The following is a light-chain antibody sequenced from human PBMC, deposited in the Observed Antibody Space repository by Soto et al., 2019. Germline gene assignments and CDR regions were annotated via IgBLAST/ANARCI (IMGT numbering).Light chain of an antibody. CDR2: SAS. CDR1: KSIRPY. Sequence: IQMTQSPSSLSASVGDRVTITCRESKSIRPYLIWYRQNPGKPPKLLIYSASSLYSGVPSRFSGSGSGTDFTLTISSLQPEDFATYYCQQSHSSPGTFGQGTRVEIK. J-gene: IGKJ1*01. CDR3: QQSHSSPGT. V-gene: IGKV1-39*01.